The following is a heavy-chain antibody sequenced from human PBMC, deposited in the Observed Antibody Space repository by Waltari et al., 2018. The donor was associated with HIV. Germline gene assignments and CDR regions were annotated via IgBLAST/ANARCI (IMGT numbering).Heavy chain of an antibody. V-gene: IGHV4-39*01. D-gene: IGHD3-10*01. CDR2: IYYSGST. J-gene: IGHJ5*02. CDR1: GGSISSSSYY. Sequence: QLQLQESGPGLVKPSETPSLTCTVSGGSISSSSYYWGWIRQPPGKGLEWIGSIYYSGSTYYNPSLKSRVTISVETSKNQFSLKLSSVTAADTAVYYCARQLYYYYGSGSYPWFDPWGQGTLVTVSS. CDR3: ARQLYYYYGSGSYPWFDP.